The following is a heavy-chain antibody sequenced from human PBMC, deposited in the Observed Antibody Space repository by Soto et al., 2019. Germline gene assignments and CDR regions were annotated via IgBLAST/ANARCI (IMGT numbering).Heavy chain of an antibody. Sequence: GESLKISCMGSGYKVSTWHNFTSYWIAWVRQMPGEGLEWMGVIYPGASDTRYSPSFHGQVTISSDKSIDSVYLPWSSLKASDTAMYYCARHEYYYGSGILENSGGDYWGQGTLVTVSS. CDR1: GYKVSTWHNFTSYW. J-gene: IGHJ4*02. CDR3: ARHEYYYGSGILENSGGDY. CDR2: IYPGASDT. V-gene: IGHV5-51*01. D-gene: IGHD3-10*01.